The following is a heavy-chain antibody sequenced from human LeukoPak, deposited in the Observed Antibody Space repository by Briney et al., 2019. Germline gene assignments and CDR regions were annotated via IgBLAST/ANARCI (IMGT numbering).Heavy chain of an antibody. Sequence: GRSLRLSCAASGFTFSSYAMHWVRQAPGKGLEWVAVISYDGSNKYYADSVKGRFTISGDNSKNTLYLQMNSLRAEDTAVYYCARDMDYYGSGSPPFDYWGQGTLVTVSS. J-gene: IGHJ4*02. D-gene: IGHD3-10*01. CDR3: ARDMDYYGSGSPPFDY. V-gene: IGHV3-30*04. CDR1: GFTFSSYA. CDR2: ISYDGSNK.